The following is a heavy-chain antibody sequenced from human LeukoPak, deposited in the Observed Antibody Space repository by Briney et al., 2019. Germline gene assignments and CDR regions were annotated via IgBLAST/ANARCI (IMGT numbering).Heavy chain of an antibody. CDR1: GFTFSSYA. CDR3: ARDRRYFDTGGLGGPDY. D-gene: IGHD2-8*02. CDR2: ISSSSSYI. V-gene: IGHV3-21*01. J-gene: IGHJ4*02. Sequence: GGSLRLSCAASGFTFSSYAMSWARQAPGKGLEWVSSISSSSSYIHYADSMKGRFTVSRDNAKNSLYLQLNNVRAEDTAVYYCARDRRYFDTGGLGGPDYWGQGTLITVSS.